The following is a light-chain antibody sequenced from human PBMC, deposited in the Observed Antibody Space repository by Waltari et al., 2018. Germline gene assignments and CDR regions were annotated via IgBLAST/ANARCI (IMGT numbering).Light chain of an antibody. V-gene: IGLV5-45*03. CDR1: RAIHVATSR. J-gene: IGLJ3*02. Sequence: QAVLTQPSFLSASPGASASLTCTLHRAIHVATSRTPWYQQKPGSPHQYLLRYTSDSDNQRGSGVPSRFSGSKDASANAGILLISGLQSEDEADYYCLTWHSSAWVFGGGTKLTVL. CDR2: YTSDSDN. CDR3: LTWHSSAWV.